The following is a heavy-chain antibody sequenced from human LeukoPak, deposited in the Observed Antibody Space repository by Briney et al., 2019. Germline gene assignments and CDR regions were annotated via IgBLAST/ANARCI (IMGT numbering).Heavy chain of an antibody. D-gene: IGHD5-24*01. V-gene: IGHV4-4*07. CDR3: ARDKRGYNSVRWFDP. CDR1: GGSISSYY. J-gene: IGHJ5*02. Sequence: SETLSLTCTVSGGSISSYYWSWIRQPAGKGLEWIGRIYTSGSTNYNPSLKSRVTMSVDTSKNQFSLKLSSVTAADTAVYYCARDKRGYNSVRWFDPWGQGTLVTVSS. CDR2: IYTSGST.